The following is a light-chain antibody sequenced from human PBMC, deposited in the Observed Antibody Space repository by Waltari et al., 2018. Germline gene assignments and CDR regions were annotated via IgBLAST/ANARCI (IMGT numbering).Light chain of an antibody. Sequence: DIQMTQSPSSLSASVGDRITITCQASQDISNYLNWYQQKPRQAPKLLIYDASILETGAPSRFSGSASVTEFTFTISSLQPEDIATYYCQQYDNLPRYTFGQGTKLEIK. CDR2: DAS. J-gene: IGKJ2*01. V-gene: IGKV1-33*01. CDR1: QDISNY. CDR3: QQYDNLPRYT.